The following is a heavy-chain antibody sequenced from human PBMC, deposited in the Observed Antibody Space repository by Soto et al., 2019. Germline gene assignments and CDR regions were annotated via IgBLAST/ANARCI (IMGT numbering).Heavy chain of an antibody. D-gene: IGHD1-26*01. V-gene: IGHV3-30*18. CDR1: GFTFSSYG. J-gene: IGHJ4*02. CDR3: AKDLWVVGATTDFDY. CDR2: ISYDGSNK. Sequence: GGSLRLSCAASGFTFSSYGMHGVRQAPGKGLEWVAVISYDGSNKYYADSVKGRFTISRDNSKNTLYLQMNSLRAEDTAVYYCAKDLWVVGATTDFDYWGQGTLVTVSS.